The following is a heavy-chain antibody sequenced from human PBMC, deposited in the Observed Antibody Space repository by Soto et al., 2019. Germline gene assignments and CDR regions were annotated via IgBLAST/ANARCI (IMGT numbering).Heavy chain of an antibody. J-gene: IGHJ4*02. D-gene: IGHD6-6*01. V-gene: IGHV1-24*01. Sequence: ASVNVSCKVSGYSITVLSMHWVRQAPGKGLEWMGGFDPEDGETIYAQKFQGRVTMTEDTSTDTAYMELSSLRSEDTAVYYCATSPSIEYSSSHTFDYWGQGTLVTVSS. CDR1: GYSITVLS. CDR3: ATSPSIEYSSSHTFDY. CDR2: FDPEDGET.